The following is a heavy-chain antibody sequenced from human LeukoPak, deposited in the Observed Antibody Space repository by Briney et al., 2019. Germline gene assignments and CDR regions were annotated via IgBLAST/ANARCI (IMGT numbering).Heavy chain of an antibody. J-gene: IGHJ4*02. V-gene: IGHV3-23*01. Sequence: PGGSLRLSCAASGFTFSSYGMSWGRQAPGKGLQWVSAITGSGGNAYYADSVKGRFTTSRDNSKNTPYLQLSSLRAEDTAIYYCAKDVHDYGDPNFFDYWGQGTLVTVSS. CDR1: GFTFSSYG. CDR3: AKDVHDYGDPNFFDY. D-gene: IGHD4-17*01. CDR2: ITGSGGNA.